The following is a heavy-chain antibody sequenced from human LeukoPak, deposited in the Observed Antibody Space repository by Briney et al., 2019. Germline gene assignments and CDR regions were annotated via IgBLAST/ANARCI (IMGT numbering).Heavy chain of an antibody. Sequence: GESLKISCKGSGYSFTSYWIGWVRQMPGKGLEWMGIIYPGDSDTRYSPSFQGQVTISADKSLSTAYLQWSSLKASDTAMYYCARSDTYYYYYMDVWGKGTTVTVSS. CDR1: GYSFTSYW. J-gene: IGHJ6*03. CDR2: IYPGDSDT. V-gene: IGHV5-51*01. D-gene: IGHD2-21*01. CDR3: ARSDTYYYYYMDV.